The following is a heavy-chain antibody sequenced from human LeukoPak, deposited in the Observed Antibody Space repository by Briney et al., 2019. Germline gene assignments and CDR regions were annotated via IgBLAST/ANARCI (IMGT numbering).Heavy chain of an antibody. D-gene: IGHD3-10*01. V-gene: IGHV3-9*01. CDR1: GFTFDDYV. CDR2: INWNSRSI. J-gene: IGHJ3*01. Sequence: AGRSLRLSCAASGFTFDDYVMHWVRRVPGKGLEWVSGINWNSRSIQYADSVKGRFTISRDNARNSLFLQMNSLRAEDTAFYYCAKDSDYYGSGSYYNVFDLWGQGTLVTVSS. CDR3: AKDSDYYGSGSYYNVFDL.